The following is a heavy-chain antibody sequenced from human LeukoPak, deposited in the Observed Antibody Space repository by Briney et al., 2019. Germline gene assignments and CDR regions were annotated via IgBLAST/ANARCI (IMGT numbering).Heavy chain of an antibody. Sequence: SETLSLTCTVSGGSISSSSYYWGWIRQPPGKGLEWIGSIYYSGSTYYNPSLKSRVTISVDTSKNQFSLKLSSVTAADTAVYYCATFGVSSGYPWFDPWGQGTLVTVSS. D-gene: IGHD3-22*01. CDR1: GGSISSSSYY. CDR2: IYYSGST. J-gene: IGHJ5*02. V-gene: IGHV4-39*01. CDR3: ATFGVSSGYPWFDP.